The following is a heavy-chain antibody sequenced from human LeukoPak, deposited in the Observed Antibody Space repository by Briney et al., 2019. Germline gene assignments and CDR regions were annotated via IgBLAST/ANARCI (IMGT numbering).Heavy chain of an antibody. V-gene: IGHV3-23*01. CDR3: ASFLWELHPR. CDR1: GFTFSSYA. J-gene: IGHJ4*02. D-gene: IGHD1-26*01. CDR2: ISGAGGTT. Sequence: GGSLRLSCAASGFTFSSYAMMWLRQAPGKGLEWVSAISGAGGTTLYADSVKGRFTISRDNSKNTLYLQMSSLRAEDTAVYYCASFLWELHPRWGQGTLVTVSS.